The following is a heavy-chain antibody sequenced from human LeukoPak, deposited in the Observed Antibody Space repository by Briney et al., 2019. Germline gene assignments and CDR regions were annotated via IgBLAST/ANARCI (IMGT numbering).Heavy chain of an antibody. CDR1: GFTFSSYA. CDR3: AKRHYGSGSYYQYFDY. Sequence: GGSLRLSCAASGFTFSSYAMSWVRQAPGKGLEWVSAISGSGGSTYYADSVKGRFTIPRDNSKNTLYLQMNSLRAEDTAVYYCAKRHYGSGSYYQYFDYWGQGTLVTVSS. D-gene: IGHD3-10*01. V-gene: IGHV3-23*01. CDR2: ISGSGGST. J-gene: IGHJ4*02.